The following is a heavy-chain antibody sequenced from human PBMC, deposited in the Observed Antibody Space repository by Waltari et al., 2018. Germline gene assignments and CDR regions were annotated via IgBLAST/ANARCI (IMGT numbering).Heavy chain of an antibody. Sequence: EVQLVQSGAEVKKPGESLKISCKGSGYSFTSYWIGWVRPMPGNGLEWMGIIYPGDSDTRYSPSFQGQVTISADKSISTAYLQWSSLKASDTAMYYCARHMGYCTGGVCSGPFDYWGQGTLVTVSS. V-gene: IGHV5-51*01. J-gene: IGHJ4*02. CDR3: ARHMGYCTGGVCSGPFDY. CDR1: GYSFTSYW. D-gene: IGHD2-8*02. CDR2: IYPGDSDT.